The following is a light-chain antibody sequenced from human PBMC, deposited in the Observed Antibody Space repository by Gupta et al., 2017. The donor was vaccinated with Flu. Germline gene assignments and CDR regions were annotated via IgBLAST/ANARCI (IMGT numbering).Light chain of an antibody. Sequence: EIALTQSPATLSVSPGERATLSCRTSQSVSTFLAWYQQKPGQAPRLLVFDASNRATGIPTRFSGSRSGTDFTLTISSLEPDDFAVYYCQHRISWPRTFGQGTKLEF. CDR2: DAS. V-gene: IGKV3-11*01. CDR1: QSVSTF. CDR3: QHRISWPRT. J-gene: IGKJ2*01.